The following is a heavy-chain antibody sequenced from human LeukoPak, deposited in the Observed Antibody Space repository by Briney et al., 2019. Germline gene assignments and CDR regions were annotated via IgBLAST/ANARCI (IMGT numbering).Heavy chain of an antibody. CDR3: ARDRKEGYCSGGSCPNWFDP. CDR1: GGTFSNYT. V-gene: IGHV1-69*06. J-gene: IGHJ5*02. D-gene: IGHD2-15*01. Sequence: ASVKVSCKASGGTFSNYTISWVRQAPGQGLEWMGGIIPIFGTANYAQKFRGRVTITADKSTRTAYMELSSLRSEDTAVYYCARDRKEGYCSGGSCPNWFDPWGQGTLVTVSS. CDR2: IIPIFGTA.